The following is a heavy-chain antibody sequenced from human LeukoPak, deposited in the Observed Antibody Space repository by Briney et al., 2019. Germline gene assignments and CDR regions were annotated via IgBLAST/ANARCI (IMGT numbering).Heavy chain of an antibody. CDR1: RFIFSDYY. Sequence: PGGSLRLSCAAFRFIFSDYYMSWIRQAPGKGLEWVSYISSSGSTIYYADSVKGRFTISRDNAKNSLYLPINWPPPPGKRVYYCARGYNYDTAGDYWGQGTLVTVSS. D-gene: IGHD3-22*01. J-gene: IGHJ4*02. CDR3: ARGYNYDTAGDY. V-gene: IGHV3-11*01. CDR2: ISSSGSTI.